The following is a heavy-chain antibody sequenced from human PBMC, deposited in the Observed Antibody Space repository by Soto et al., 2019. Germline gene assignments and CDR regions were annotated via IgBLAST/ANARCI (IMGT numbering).Heavy chain of an antibody. CDR3: ARVSARPRYYYYGMDV. V-gene: IGHV3-74*01. CDR2: INSDGSST. D-gene: IGHD6-6*01. Sequence: GGSLRLSCAASGFTFSSYWMHWVRQAPGKGLVWASRINSDGSSTSYADSVKGRFTISRDNAKNTLYLQMNSLRAEDTAVYYCARVSARPRYYYYGMDVWGQGTTVTVSS. J-gene: IGHJ6*02. CDR1: GFTFSSYW.